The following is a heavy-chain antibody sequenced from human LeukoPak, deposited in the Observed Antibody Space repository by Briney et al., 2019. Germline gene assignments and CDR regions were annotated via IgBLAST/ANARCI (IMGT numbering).Heavy chain of an antibody. D-gene: IGHD3-16*02. V-gene: IGHV3-23*01. CDR3: AKDIELSI. CDR1: GFRFSDAA. CDR2: IGSVGHST. J-gene: IGHJ3*02. Sequence: GGSLRLSCAASGFRFSDAAMTWVRQAPGKGLEWVSLIGSVGHSTYYGDSVKGRFTISRDNSQNTLSLQMNSLRVEDTAMYYCAKDIELSILGLGTMVTVSS.